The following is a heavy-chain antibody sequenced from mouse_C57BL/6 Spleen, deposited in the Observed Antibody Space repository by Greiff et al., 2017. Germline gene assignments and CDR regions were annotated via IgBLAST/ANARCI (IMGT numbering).Heavy chain of an antibody. CDR1: GFNIKDDY. D-gene: IGHD1-1*01. J-gene: IGHJ3*01. CDR3: TAGGTTVKGLAY. Sequence: EVQLQQSGAELVRPGASVKLSCTASGFNIKDDYMHWVKQRPEQGLEWIGWIDPENGDTEYASKFQGKATITADTSSNTAYLQLSSLTSEDTAVYYCTAGGTTVKGLAYWGQGTLVTVSA. V-gene: IGHV14-4*01. CDR2: IDPENGDT.